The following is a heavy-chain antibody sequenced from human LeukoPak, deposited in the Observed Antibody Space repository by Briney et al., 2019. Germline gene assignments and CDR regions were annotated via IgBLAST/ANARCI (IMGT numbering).Heavy chain of an antibody. Sequence: SETLSLTCTVSGGSISSYYWSWIRQPPGKGLEWIGYIYYSGSTNYNPSLKSRVTISVDTSKNQFSLKLNSVTVADTAVYYCARRPSDWYSPIDYWGPGTLVTVAS. CDR1: GGSISSYY. J-gene: IGHJ4*02. V-gene: IGHV4-59*08. D-gene: IGHD6-19*01. CDR3: ARRPSDWYSPIDY. CDR2: IYYSGST.